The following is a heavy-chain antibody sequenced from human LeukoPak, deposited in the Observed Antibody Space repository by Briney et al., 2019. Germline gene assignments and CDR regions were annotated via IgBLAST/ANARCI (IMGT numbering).Heavy chain of an antibody. CDR3: ARVGYCSGGSCYGWFDP. V-gene: IGHV1-18*01. J-gene: IGHJ5*02. Sequence: ASVKVSCKASGYTFTSYGISWVRQAPGQGLEWMGWISAYNGNTNCAQKLQGRVTMTTDTSTSTAYMELRSLRSDDTAVYYCARVGYCSGGSCYGWFDPWGQGTLVTVSS. D-gene: IGHD2-15*01. CDR1: GYTFTSYG. CDR2: ISAYNGNT.